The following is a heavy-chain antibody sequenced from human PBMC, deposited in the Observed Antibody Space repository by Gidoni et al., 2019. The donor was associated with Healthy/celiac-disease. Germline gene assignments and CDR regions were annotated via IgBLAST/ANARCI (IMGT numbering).Heavy chain of an antibody. V-gene: IGHV1-24*01. CDR3: ATGLGIVGAIHGY. D-gene: IGHD1-26*01. CDR2: FDPEDGET. J-gene: IGHJ4*02. CDR1: GYPLTELS. Sequence: QFQPVQSGAEVTKPGASVNVSCKVSGYPLTELSMHWVRQAPGKGLEWMGGFDPEDGETIYAQKFQGRVTMTEDTSTDTAYMELSSLRSEDTAVYYCATGLGIVGAIHGYWGQGTLVTVSS.